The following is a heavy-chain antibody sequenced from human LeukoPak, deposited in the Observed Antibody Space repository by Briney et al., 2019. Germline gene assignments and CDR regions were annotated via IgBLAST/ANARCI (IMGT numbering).Heavy chain of an antibody. J-gene: IGHJ4*02. CDR3: ARAAGDTFFDY. Sequence: GKSLTLSCAPSELTLSSSGMHWVRHAPGKGLEWVALTWYEGSNKYYAHSVKGRFTISRDNSKNTLYLQMNSLRAEGTAVYYCARAAGDTFFDYWGQGTLVTVSS. V-gene: IGHV3-33*01. CDR1: ELTLSSSG. CDR2: TWYEGSNK. D-gene: IGHD3-16*01.